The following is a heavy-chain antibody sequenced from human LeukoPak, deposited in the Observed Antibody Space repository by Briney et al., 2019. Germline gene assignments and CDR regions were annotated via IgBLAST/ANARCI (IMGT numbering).Heavy chain of an antibody. CDR1: GYTFTNSD. CDR3: ARDPYHRLGPPLDL. D-gene: IGHD1-14*01. V-gene: IGHV1-18*01. CDR2: ISTSNGDT. J-gene: IGHJ5*02. Sequence: AXVKVSCKASGYTFTNSDITWVRQAPGQGLEWMGRISTSNGDTNYAAKLQGRVTMTTDTSTSTVYMELGSLTFDDTAVYFCARDPYHRLGPPLDLWGQGTLVTVSS.